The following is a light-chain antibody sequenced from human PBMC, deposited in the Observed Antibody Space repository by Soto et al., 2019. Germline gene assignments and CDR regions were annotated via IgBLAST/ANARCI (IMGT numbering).Light chain of an antibody. J-gene: IGKJ1*01. Sequence: DIQMTQSPSSLSASVGDRVTITCQASQDVKNYLNWYRQRPGRAPQLLIYYASNLETGVPSRFSGSGSGTEFTLTISGLQPDDFATYYCQQYNSYWTFGQGTKVDIK. CDR2: YAS. V-gene: IGKV1-33*01. CDR1: QDVKNY. CDR3: QQYNSYWT.